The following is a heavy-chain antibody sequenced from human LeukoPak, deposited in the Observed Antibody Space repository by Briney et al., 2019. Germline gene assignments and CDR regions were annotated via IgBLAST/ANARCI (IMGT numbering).Heavy chain of an antibody. CDR3: ARIKGRAAAGDY. J-gene: IGHJ4*02. V-gene: IGHV4-39*07. CDR2: INHSGST. CDR1: GGSISSGSYY. Sequence: PSETLSLTCTVSGGSISSGSYYWSWIRQPPGKGLEWIGEINHSGSTNYNPSLKSRVTISVDTSKNQFSLKLSSVTAADTAVYYCARIKGRAAAGDYWGQGTLVTVSS. D-gene: IGHD6-13*01.